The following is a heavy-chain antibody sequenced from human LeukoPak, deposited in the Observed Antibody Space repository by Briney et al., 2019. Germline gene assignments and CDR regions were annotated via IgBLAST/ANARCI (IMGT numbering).Heavy chain of an antibody. CDR1: GGTFSSYA. CDR3: AREENSYGLLGGFDY. Sequence: SVKVSCKASGGTFSSYAISWVRQAPGQGLEWMGGIIPIFGTANYAQKFQGRVTITTDESTSTAYMELSSLRSEDTAVYYCAREENSYGLLGGFDYWGQGTLVTVSS. J-gene: IGHJ4*02. D-gene: IGHD5-18*01. V-gene: IGHV1-69*05. CDR2: IIPIFGTA.